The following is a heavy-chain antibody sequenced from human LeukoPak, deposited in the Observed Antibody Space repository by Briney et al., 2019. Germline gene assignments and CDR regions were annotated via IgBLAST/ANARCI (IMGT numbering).Heavy chain of an antibody. D-gene: IGHD6-13*01. CDR2: INPNSGGT. CDR3: ARDSSRSTWYGGSSD. J-gene: IGHJ4*02. V-gene: IGHV1-2*02. CDR1: GYTFTGYY. Sequence: WASVKVSCKASGYTFTGYYMHWVRQAPGQGLEWMGWINPNSGGTNYAQKFQGRVTMTRDTSISTAYMDLSSLRSDDTAVYYCARDSSRSTWYGGSSDWGQGTLVIVSS.